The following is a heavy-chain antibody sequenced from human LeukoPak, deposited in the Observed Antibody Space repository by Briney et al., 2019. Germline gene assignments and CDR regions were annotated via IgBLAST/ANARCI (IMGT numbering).Heavy chain of an antibody. J-gene: IGHJ4*02. V-gene: IGHV3-23*01. CDR2: ISGSDHST. CDR1: GFTFSSYG. D-gene: IGHD3-16*01. CDR3: TKAKYYHFDY. Sequence: GGSLRLSCVASGFTFSSYGMSWVRQAPGKGLEWVSAISGSDHSTYYADSVRGRFTISSDVSKNTLFLQMNSLRAEDTALYYCTKAKYYHFDYWGQGTLVTVSS.